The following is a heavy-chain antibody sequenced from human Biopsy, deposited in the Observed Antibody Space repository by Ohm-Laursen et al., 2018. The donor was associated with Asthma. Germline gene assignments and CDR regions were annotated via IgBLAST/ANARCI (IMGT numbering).Heavy chain of an antibody. V-gene: IGHV1-3*04. D-gene: IGHD3-9*01. CDR3: ARTYYDFLTGQVKDVFGV. Sequence: GASVKVSCKASGYNFISFAIHWVRQAPGQRLEWMGWVSTGNGDTKYSQKLQGRVTITRDTSASTAYMELRSLRSEDTATYYCARTYYDFLTGQVKDVFGVWGQGTMVTVSS. J-gene: IGHJ3*01. CDR1: GYNFISFA. CDR2: VSTGNGDT.